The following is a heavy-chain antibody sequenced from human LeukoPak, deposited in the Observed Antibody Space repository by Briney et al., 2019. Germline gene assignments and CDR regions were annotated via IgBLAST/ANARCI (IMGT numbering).Heavy chain of an antibody. CDR2: ISGSGGST. CDR1: GFTFSSYA. V-gene: IGHV3-23*01. J-gene: IGHJ4*02. D-gene: IGHD3-22*01. CDR3: AKALASSYYYDSSGYLDY. Sequence: GGSLRLSCAASGFTFSSYAMSWVRQAPGKGLEWVSAISGSGGSTYYADSVKGRFTISRDNSKNTLYLQMNSLRAEDTAVYYRAKALASSYYYDSSGYLDYWGQGTLVTVSS.